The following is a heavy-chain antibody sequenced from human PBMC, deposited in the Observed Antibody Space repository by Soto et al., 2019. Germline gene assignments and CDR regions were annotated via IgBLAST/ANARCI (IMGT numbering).Heavy chain of an antibody. Sequence: VPLVESGGGSVQPGGSLRLSCVASGITFSGYWMHWVRQIPGKGLVWVARVDSAGSGTSYADSVKGRFTISRDNAKTPVSLHVDSLRVEETAVYYCATVFELWGQGIAVTVSS. V-gene: IGHV3-74*01. J-gene: IGHJ4*02. CDR3: ATVFEL. CDR1: GITFSGYW. D-gene: IGHD1-7*01. CDR2: VDSAGSGT.